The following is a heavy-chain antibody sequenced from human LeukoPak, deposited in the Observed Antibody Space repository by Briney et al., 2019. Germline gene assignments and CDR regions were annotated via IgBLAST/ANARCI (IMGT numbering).Heavy chain of an antibody. J-gene: IGHJ4*02. D-gene: IGHD5-24*01. V-gene: IGHV3-74*01. CDR1: GFTFRGYW. CDR3: ARDLIRDGYRLDY. CDR2: INSDGSIT. Sequence: GGSLRLSCAASGFTFRGYWMYWVRQAPGKGLVWVSRINSDGSITNYADSVKGRFTISRDNAKNSLYLQMNSLRAEDTAVYYCARDLIRDGYRLDYWGQGTLVTVSS.